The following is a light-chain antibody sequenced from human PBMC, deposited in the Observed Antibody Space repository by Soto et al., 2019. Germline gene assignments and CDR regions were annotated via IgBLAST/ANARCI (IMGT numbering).Light chain of an antibody. J-gene: IGKJ4*01. CDR1: QSVGNSY. CDR2: HAS. V-gene: IGKV3-20*01. CDR3: HQYGNAPLT. Sequence: EIVLTQSPGTLALSPGERATLSCRASQSVGNSYLAWYQQKPGQPPRLLIYHASIRATGTPDRFSGSGSGTDFTLTISRLEPEDCAVYYCHQYGNAPLTFGGGTKVEIK.